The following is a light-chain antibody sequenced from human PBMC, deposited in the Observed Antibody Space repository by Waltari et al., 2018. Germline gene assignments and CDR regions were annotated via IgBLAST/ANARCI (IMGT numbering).Light chain of an antibody. J-gene: IGLJ7*01. Sequence: QSVLTQPPSVSAAPGQRVTLSCSGCSSTIGNNYVSWYRQFPGTAPKLLIYEDSERPSGIPGRFSGSKSGTSATLDITGLQAGDEADYYCGTWDSSLSGAVFGGGTHLTVL. CDR3: GTWDSSLSGAV. CDR1: SSTIGNNY. V-gene: IGLV1-51*02. CDR2: EDS.